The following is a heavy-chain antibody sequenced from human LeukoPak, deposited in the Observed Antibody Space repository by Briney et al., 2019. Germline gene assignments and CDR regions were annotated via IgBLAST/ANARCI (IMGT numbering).Heavy chain of an antibody. CDR2: IIPIFGTA. CDR1: GGTFSSYA. V-gene: IGHV1-69*05. J-gene: IGHJ4*02. CDR3: ASSGLRPVAATPSYFDY. D-gene: IGHD2-15*01. Sequence: SVKVSCKASGGTFSSYAISWVRQAPGQGLEWMGGIIPIFGTANYAQKFQGRVTITTDESTSTAYMELSSLRSEDTAVYYCASSGLRPVAATPSYFDYWGQGTLVTVSS.